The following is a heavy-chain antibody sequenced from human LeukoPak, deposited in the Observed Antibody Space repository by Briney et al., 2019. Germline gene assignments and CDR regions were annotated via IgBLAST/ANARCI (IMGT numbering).Heavy chain of an antibody. J-gene: IGHJ6*02. CDR2: INAGNGNT. CDR1: GYTFTSYA. V-gene: IGHV1-3*01. D-gene: IGHD6-19*01. CDR3: ARDWGIAVAGTFYYYGMDV. Sequence: GASVKVSCKASGYTFTSYAMHWVRQAPGQRLEWMGWINAGNGNTKYSQKFQGRVTITRDTSASTAYMELSSLRSEDTAVYYCARDWGIAVAGTFYYYGMDVWGQGTTVTVSS.